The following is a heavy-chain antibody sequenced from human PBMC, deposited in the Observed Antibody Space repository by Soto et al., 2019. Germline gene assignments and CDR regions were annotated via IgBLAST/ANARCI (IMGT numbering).Heavy chain of an antibody. CDR2: IHDSGGST. CDR3: AKSPTTGTPYYFDY. D-gene: IGHD1-1*01. CDR1: GFTFSNYG. V-gene: IGHV3-23*01. Sequence: GGSLRLSCAASGFTFSNYGMSWVRQAPGKGLEWVSVIHDSGGSTYYADSVKGRFTISRDNSKNTLFVQMNSLRAEDTAVYYCAKSPTTGTPYYFDYWGQGTLVTVSS. J-gene: IGHJ4*02.